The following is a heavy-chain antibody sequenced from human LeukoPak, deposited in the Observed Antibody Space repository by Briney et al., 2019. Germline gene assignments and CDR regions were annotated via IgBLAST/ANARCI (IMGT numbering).Heavy chain of an antibody. Sequence: SETLSLTCTVSGGSISNYYWSWIRQPPGKGLEWIGYIYYSGSTNYNPSLKSRVTMSLDTSKNQFSLKLSSVTAADTAVYYCARGTAADSLRNYYYYYYMDVWGKGTTVTVSS. J-gene: IGHJ6*03. CDR3: ARGTAADSLRNYYYYYYMDV. CDR1: GGSISNYY. CDR2: IYYSGST. V-gene: IGHV4-59*01. D-gene: IGHD6-13*01.